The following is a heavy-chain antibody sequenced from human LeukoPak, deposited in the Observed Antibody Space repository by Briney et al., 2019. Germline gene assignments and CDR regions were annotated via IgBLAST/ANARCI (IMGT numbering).Heavy chain of an antibody. Sequence: AAVKVSCKASGYTFTGFHIHWVRQAPGQGLEWMGWINTNSGGKDFAQNFQGRVTMTRDTSISTAYMELSGLRSDDTAVYYCARDEQQLVRGATFDYWGQGTLVTVSS. D-gene: IGHD6-13*01. CDR1: GYTFTGFH. J-gene: IGHJ4*02. CDR3: ARDEQQLVRGATFDY. CDR2: INTNSGGK. V-gene: IGHV1-2*02.